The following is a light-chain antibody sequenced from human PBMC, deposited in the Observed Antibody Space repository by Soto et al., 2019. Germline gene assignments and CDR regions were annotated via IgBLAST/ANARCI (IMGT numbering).Light chain of an antibody. CDR3: QQYGAYPLT. J-gene: IGKJ4*01. CDR2: GVS. V-gene: IGKV3-20*01. CDR1: QSVRSTY. Sequence: EIVLKQSPGTLSLSPGERATLSCRASQSVRSTYLAWYQQKPGLAPRLLIFGVSNRATGIPDRFSGSGSGTDFTLTISRLEPEDFAVYYCQQYGAYPLTFGGGTRVEIK.